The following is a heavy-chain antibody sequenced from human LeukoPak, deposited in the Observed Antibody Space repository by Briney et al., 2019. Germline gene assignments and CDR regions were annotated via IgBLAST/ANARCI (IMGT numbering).Heavy chain of an antibody. CDR2: IYHSGST. J-gene: IGHJ4*02. V-gene: IGHV4-38-2*02. Sequence: PSETLSLTCTVSGYSISSGYYWGWIRQPPGKGLEWIGSIYHSGSTYYNPSLKSRVTISVDTSKNQFSLKLSSVTAADTAVYYCARLRFDFWSGYTHPYFDYWGQGTLVTVSP. D-gene: IGHD3-3*01. CDR1: GYSISSGYY. CDR3: ARLRFDFWSGYTHPYFDY.